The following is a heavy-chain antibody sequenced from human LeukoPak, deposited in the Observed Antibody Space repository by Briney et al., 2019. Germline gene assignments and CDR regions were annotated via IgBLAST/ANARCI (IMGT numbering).Heavy chain of an antibody. CDR3: ARDSRYCSSTSCPPNYGMDV. J-gene: IGHJ6*02. D-gene: IGHD2-2*01. CDR1: GLTGSHNY. CDR2: IHTSGDT. V-gene: IGHV3-66*03. Sequence: GGSLRLSCAASGLTGSHNYVSWVRQAPGKGLEWVSAIHTSGDTCYADSVKGRFTISRDNSKNTLYLQMNSLRAEDTAVYYCARDSRYCSSTSCPPNYGMDVWGQGTTVTVSS.